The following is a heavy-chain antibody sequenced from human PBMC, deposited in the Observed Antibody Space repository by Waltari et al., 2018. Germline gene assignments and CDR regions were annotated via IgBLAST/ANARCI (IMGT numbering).Heavy chain of an antibody. CDR3: AKQGSYNWNYELGLYYFDY. CDR1: GGSISSSSYY. J-gene: IGHJ4*02. D-gene: IGHD1-7*01. Sequence: QLQLQESGPGLVKPSETLSLTCTVSGGSISSSSYYWGWIRQPPGKGLEWVAVIWYDGSNKYYADSVKGRFTISRDNSKNTLYLQMNSLRAEDTAVYYCAKQGSYNWNYELGLYYFDYWGQGTLVTVSS. CDR2: IWYDGSNK. V-gene: IGHV3-33*06.